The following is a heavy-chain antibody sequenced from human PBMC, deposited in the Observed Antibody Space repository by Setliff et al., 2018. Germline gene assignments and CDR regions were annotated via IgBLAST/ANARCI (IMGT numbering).Heavy chain of an antibody. CDR1: GFTFDDYA. J-gene: IGHJ4*02. CDR3: AKDYDSSGYPRYYFDY. D-gene: IGHD3-22*01. CDR2: ISWNSGSI. Sequence: GGSLRLSCAASGFTFDDYAMHWVRQAPGKGLEWASGISWNSGSIGYADSVKGRFTISRDNAKNSLYLQMNSLRAEDMALYYCAKDYDSSGYPRYYFDYWGQGTLVTVSS. V-gene: IGHV3-9*03.